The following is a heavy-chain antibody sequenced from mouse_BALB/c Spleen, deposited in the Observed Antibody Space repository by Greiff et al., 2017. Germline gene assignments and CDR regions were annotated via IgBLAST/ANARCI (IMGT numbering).Heavy chain of an antibody. CDR2: INSNGGST. Sequence: EVQGVESGGGLVQPGGSLKLSCAASGFTFSSYGMSWVRQTPDKRLELVATINSNGGSTYYPDSVKGRFTISRDNAKNTLYLQMSSLKSEDTAMYYCARVGGPFYAMDYWGQGTSVTVSS. CDR3: ARVGGPFYAMDY. CDR1: GFTFSSYG. J-gene: IGHJ4*01. D-gene: IGHD3-3*01. V-gene: IGHV5-6-3*01.